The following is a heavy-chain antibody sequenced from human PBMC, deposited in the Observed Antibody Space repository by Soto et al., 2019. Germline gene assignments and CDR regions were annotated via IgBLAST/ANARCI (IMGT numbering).Heavy chain of an antibody. D-gene: IGHD3-9*01. J-gene: IGHJ6*02. CDR3: ASMYYDIMTNLYYYSGMDV. CDR1: GFTFSSYA. Sequence: QLQLVESGGGVVQPGRSLRLSCAASGFTFSSYAMHWVRQAPAKGLERVAVISYAGSNKYYADSVKGRFTISRDNSKNSLYLQMNSLRAEDTAVYYCASMYYDIMTNLYYYSGMDVWGQGTTVTVSS. V-gene: IGHV3-30-3*01. CDR2: ISYAGSNK.